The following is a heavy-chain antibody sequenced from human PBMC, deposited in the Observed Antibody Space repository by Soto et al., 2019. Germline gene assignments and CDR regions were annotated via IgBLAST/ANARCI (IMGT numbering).Heavy chain of an antibody. CDR1: GGTLNKHA. CDR3: ARGGTSGWLKGGDDV. D-gene: IGHD6-19*01. J-gene: IGHJ3*01. CDR2: IIPMFGIP. Sequence: QVQLVQSGAEVKKPGSSVKVSCRASGGTLNKHAITWVRRAPGQGLEWLGGIIPMFGIPNYPQKFQGRVTITADDSTNTSHMELIGLTSDDTAVYYCARGGTSGWLKGGDDVWGQGTMVTVSS. V-gene: IGHV1-69*01.